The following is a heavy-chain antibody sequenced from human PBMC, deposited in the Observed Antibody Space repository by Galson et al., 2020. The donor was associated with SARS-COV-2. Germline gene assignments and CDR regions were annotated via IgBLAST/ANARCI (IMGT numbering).Heavy chain of an antibody. CDR3: ATGDVWFES. CDR2: ISMSGITK. CDR1: GLTFSNTE. Sequence: GESPKISCAASGLTFSNTEMNWVRQAPGKGLEWLSYISMSGITKYYADPVKGRFTISRDNAENLLYLQMNSLRAEDTDIYYCATGDVWFESWGQGTLVTVAS. D-gene: IGHD7-27*01. V-gene: IGHV3-48*03. J-gene: IGHJ5*01.